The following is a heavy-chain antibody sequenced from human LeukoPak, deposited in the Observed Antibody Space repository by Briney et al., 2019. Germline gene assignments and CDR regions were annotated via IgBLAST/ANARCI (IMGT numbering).Heavy chain of an antibody. CDR3: VRDISGEKSFDY. Sequence: GGSLRLSCAASGFSFSSYGMHWVRQTPGKGLEWVAVISHDGNNRYYGHSVKGRFTISRDNSVNTLDLQMNSLGGEDTAMYYCVRDISGEKSFDYWGQGTLVTVSS. J-gene: IGHJ4*02. V-gene: IGHV3-30*19. D-gene: IGHD3-10*01. CDR1: GFSFSSYG. CDR2: ISHDGNNR.